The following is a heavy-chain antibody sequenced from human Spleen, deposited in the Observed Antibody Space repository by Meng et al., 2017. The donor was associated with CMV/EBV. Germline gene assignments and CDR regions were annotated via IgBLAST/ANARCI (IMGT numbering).Heavy chain of an antibody. Sequence: SETLSLTCAVYGGSFSGYYWSWIRQPPGKGLEWIGEINHSGSTNYNPSLKSRVTMSVDSSKNQFSLNLSSVTAADTALYYCARERAPYHDFWSGIYNNDYYGLDIWGQGTAVTVSS. CDR2: INHSGST. V-gene: IGHV4-34*01. J-gene: IGHJ6*02. CDR1: GGSFSGYY. D-gene: IGHD3-3*01. CDR3: ARERAPYHDFWSGIYNNDYYGLDI.